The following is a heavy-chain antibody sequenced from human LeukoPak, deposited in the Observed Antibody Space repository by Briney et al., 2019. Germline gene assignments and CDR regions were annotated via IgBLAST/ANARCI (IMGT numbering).Heavy chain of an antibody. CDR2: IYHTGRT. V-gene: IGHV4-38-2*01. J-gene: IGHJ4*02. D-gene: IGHD6-19*01. CDR1: DYSIIDGHY. CDR3: ARGPLSISVAGWYAAH. Sequence: AETLSLTCAVSDYSIIDGHYWGWIRQPPGKGLEWIGTIYHTGRTDYNPSLKSRVTMSVDTSKNQFSLRLTSRTAADTAVYYCARGPLSISVAGWYAAHWGQGTLVTVSS.